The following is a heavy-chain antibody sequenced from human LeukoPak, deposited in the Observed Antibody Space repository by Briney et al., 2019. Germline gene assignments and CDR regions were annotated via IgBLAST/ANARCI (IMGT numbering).Heavy chain of an antibody. V-gene: IGHV4-38-2*02. CDR3: ARDNWGADGFDP. CDR1: GHSISSGYY. J-gene: IGHJ5*02. CDR2: IYHSGST. D-gene: IGHD7-27*01. Sequence: SETLSLTCTVSGHSISSGYYWGWIRQPPGKGLEWIGSIYHSGSTYYNPSLKSRVTISVDTSKNQFSLKLSSVTAADTAVYYCARDNWGADGFDPWGQGTLVTVSS.